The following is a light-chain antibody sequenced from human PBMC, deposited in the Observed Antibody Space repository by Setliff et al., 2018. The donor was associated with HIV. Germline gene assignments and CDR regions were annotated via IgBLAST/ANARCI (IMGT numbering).Light chain of an antibody. CDR2: EVN. CDR1: RSDIGAYSY. V-gene: IGLV2-14*01. CDR3: TSYTTSSTLV. Sequence: QSLLTQPASVSGSPGQSITISCTGSRSDIGAYSYVSWYQHHPGKVPKLIISEVNKRPSGVSARFSGSRTGNTASLTISGLQAEDESDYYCTSYTTSSTLVFGGGTKVTVL. J-gene: IGLJ2*01.